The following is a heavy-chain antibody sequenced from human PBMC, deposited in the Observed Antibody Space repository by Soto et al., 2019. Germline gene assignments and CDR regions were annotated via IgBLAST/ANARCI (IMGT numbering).Heavy chain of an antibody. CDR3: ARDIVVVVAATDYYYGMDV. D-gene: IGHD2-15*01. Sequence: ASVKVSCKASGYTFTSYGISWVRQAPGQGLEWMGWISAYNGNTNYAQKLQGSVTMTTDTSTSTAYMELRSLRSDDTAVYYCARDIVVVVAATDYYYGMDVWGQGTTVTVSS. V-gene: IGHV1-18*01. CDR1: GYTFTSYG. J-gene: IGHJ6*02. CDR2: ISAYNGNT.